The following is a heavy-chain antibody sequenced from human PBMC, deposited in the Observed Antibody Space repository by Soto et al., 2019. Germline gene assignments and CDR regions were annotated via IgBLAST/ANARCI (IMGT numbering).Heavy chain of an antibody. CDR3: ASSLYDSTGSVATFFDY. J-gene: IGHJ4*02. CDR2: ISGSGGST. D-gene: IGHD3-22*01. CDR1: GFTFSSYA. Sequence: GSLRLSCAASGFTFSSYAMTWVRQAPGKGLEWVSAISGSGGSTYYADSVKGRFTISRDNSKNTLYLQMHSLRAEDTAVYYCASSLYDSTGSVATFFDYWGQGTLVTVSS. V-gene: IGHV3-23*01.